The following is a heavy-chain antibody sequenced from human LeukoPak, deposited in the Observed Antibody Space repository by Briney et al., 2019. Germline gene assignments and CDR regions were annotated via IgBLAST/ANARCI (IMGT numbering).Heavy chain of an antibody. CDR2: INHSGST. CDR1: GGSFSGYY. D-gene: IGHD6-13*01. J-gene: IGHJ4*02. V-gene: IGHV4-34*01. Sequence: SETLSLTCAVYGGSFSGYYWSWIRQPPGKGPEWFGEINHSGSTNYNQSLKSRVTISVDTSKNQFSLKLSSVTAADTAVYYCAREGSSSRKFDYWGQGTLVTVSS. CDR3: AREGSSSRKFDY.